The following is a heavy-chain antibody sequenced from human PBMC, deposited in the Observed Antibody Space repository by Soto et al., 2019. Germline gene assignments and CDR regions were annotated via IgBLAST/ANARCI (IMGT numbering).Heavy chain of an antibody. CDR2: ISSSSRTI. D-gene: IGHD6-19*01. Sequence: EVQLVESGGGLVQPGGSLRLSCAASGFTFGTYSMNWVRQAPGKGLEWVSYISSSSRTIYYADSVKGRFTISRDNAKNSLYLQMNSLRDEDTAVYYCARVRSGWSDAFDIWGQGTMVTVSS. CDR1: GFTFGTYS. J-gene: IGHJ3*02. CDR3: ARVRSGWSDAFDI. V-gene: IGHV3-48*02.